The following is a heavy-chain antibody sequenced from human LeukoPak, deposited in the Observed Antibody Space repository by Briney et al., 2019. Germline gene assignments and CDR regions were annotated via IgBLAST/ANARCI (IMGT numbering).Heavy chain of an antibody. CDR1: GFTFSTSW. CDR2: IKQDGSDK. J-gene: IGHJ4*02. V-gene: IGHV3-7*03. CDR3: ARDSGWFRFDY. Sequence: GGSLRLSCAASGFTFSTSWMTWVRQAPGKGLEWVANIKQDGSDKYYMDSVKGRFTISRDNAKNSLYLQMNSLRAEDTAVYYCARDSGWFRFDYWGQGTLVTVSS. D-gene: IGHD6-13*01.